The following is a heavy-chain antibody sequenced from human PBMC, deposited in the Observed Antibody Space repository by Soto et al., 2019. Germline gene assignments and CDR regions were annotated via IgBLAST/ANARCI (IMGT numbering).Heavy chain of an antibody. CDR2: FDPEDGET. V-gene: IGHV1-24*01. CDR1: GYTLTELS. CDR3: ASDFVAAAGTEDYYTYYGMDV. J-gene: IGHJ6*02. D-gene: IGHD6-13*01. Sequence: ASVKVSCKVSGYTLTELSMHWVRQAPGKGLEWMGGFDPEDGETIYAQKFQGRVTMTEDTSTDTAYMELSSLRSEDTAVYYCASDFVAAAGTEDYYTYYGMDVWGQGTTVTVSS.